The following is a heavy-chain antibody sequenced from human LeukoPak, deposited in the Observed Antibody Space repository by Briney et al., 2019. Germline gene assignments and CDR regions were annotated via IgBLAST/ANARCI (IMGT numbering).Heavy chain of an antibody. CDR1: GFTFPSYA. J-gene: IGHJ4*02. V-gene: IGHV3-21*01. D-gene: IGHD3-10*01. Sequence: PGGSLRLSCAASGFTFPSYALNWVRQAPGKGLEWVSSISGSSSYIYYADSVKGRFTISRDNAKNSLHLQMDSLRAEDTAVYYCAAASGFGELFTSRDHFDYWGQGTLVTVSS. CDR3: AAASGFGELFTSRDHFDY. CDR2: ISGSSSYI.